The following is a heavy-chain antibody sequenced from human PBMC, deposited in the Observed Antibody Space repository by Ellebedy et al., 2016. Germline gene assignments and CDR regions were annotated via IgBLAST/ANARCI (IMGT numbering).Heavy chain of an antibody. D-gene: IGHD4-23*01. V-gene: IGHV1-46*01. CDR3: ARGDYDGKSPGRA. Sequence: ASVKVSXXASGYTLTSYYMNWVRQAPGQGIEWLGIINPSGGNTNYAQKFQGRVSMATDTSTTTVYMELSSLRSEDTALYYCARGDYDGKSPGRAWGQGTLVTVSS. CDR1: GYTLTSYY. J-gene: IGHJ5*02. CDR2: INPSGGNT.